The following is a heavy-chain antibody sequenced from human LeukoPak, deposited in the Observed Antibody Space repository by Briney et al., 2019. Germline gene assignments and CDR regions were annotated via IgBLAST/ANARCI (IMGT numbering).Heavy chain of an antibody. CDR3: ARAATIYYDFWSGSPDYYYGMDV. D-gene: IGHD3-3*01. V-gene: IGHV3-74*01. J-gene: IGHJ6*02. Sequence: PGRSLRLSCAASGFTFSSYWMHWVRQAPGKGLVWVSRINSDGSSTSYADSVKGRFTISRDNAKNTLYLQMNSLRAEDTAVYYCARAATIYYDFWSGSPDYYYGMDVWGQGTTVTVSS. CDR1: GFTFSSYW. CDR2: INSDGSST.